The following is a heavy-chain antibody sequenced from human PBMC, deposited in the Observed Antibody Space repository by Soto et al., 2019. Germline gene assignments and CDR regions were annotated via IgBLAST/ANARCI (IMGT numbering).Heavy chain of an antibody. Sequence: ESRPTLVNPTQTLTLTCTLSGFSLNPIGVGVGWIRQPPVKALECLALIYWDGDKRYSPSLKSRLTITKDTSKSQVVLTLTNMHPVDTATYYCAHQDRYCSSGSCSFDYWGQGTLVTVSS. V-gene: IGHV2-5*02. CDR1: GFSLNPIGVG. J-gene: IGHJ4*02. CDR2: IYWDGDK. CDR3: AHQDRYCSSGSCSFDY. D-gene: IGHD2-15*01.